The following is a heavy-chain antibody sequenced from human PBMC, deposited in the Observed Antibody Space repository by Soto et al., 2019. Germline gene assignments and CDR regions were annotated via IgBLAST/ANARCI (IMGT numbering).Heavy chain of an antibody. Sequence: SETLSLTCTVSGGSISSDGYYWSWIRQHPGKGLEWIGYIYYSGSTNYTPSLKSRLTISVDTSKNQFSLKLSSVTAADTAVYYCARVERDGHSYGYVAYWGQGTLVTVS. V-gene: IGHV4-31*03. CDR3: ARVERDGHSYGYVAY. J-gene: IGHJ4*02. CDR2: IYYSGST. D-gene: IGHD5-18*01. CDR1: GGSISSDGYY.